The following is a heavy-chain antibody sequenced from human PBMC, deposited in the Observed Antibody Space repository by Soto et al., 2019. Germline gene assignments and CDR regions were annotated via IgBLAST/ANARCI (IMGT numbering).Heavy chain of an antibody. J-gene: IGHJ4*02. D-gene: IGHD2-15*01. V-gene: IGHV3-7*05. CDR1: GFTFSSYW. CDR3: ARAGVIVVVVAATVPYYFDY. Sequence: EVQLVESGGGLVQPGGSLRLSCAASGFTFSSYWMSWVRQAPGRGLEWVANIKQDGSEKYYADSVKGRFTISRDNAKNSLYLQMNSLRAEDTAVYYCARAGVIVVVVAATVPYYFDYWGQGTLVTVSS. CDR2: IKQDGSEK.